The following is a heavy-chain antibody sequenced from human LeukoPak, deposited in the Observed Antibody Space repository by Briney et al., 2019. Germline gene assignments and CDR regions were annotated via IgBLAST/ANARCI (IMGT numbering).Heavy chain of an antibody. Sequence: XLDCFANIKQDASEKYYVASVEGRFTISRDNAKNSLYLQMNSLRAEDTAVYYCARELTQIDYWGQGTLVTVSS. CDR3: ARELTQIDY. CDR2: IKQDASEK. V-gene: IGHV3-7*01. D-gene: IGHD1-14*01. J-gene: IGHJ4*02.